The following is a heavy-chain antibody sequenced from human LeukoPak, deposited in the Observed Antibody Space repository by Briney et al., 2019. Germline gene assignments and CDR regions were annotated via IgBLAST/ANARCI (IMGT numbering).Heavy chain of an antibody. CDR1: GFTFSDYW. CDR2: INSDDSST. CDR3: ATCVAVPGLPDS. J-gene: IGHJ4*02. D-gene: IGHD6-19*01. V-gene: IGHV3-74*01. Sequence: RGSLRLSCAASGFTFSDYWMYWVRQAPGKGLVWVSRINSDDSSTSYADSVQGRFTISRDNAKNTLYLQMNSLRAEDTAVYYCATCVAVPGLPDSWGQGTLVHVSS.